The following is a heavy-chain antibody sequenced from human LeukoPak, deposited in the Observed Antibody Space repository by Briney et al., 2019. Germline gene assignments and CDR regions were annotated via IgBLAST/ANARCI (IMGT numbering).Heavy chain of an antibody. CDR2: INPLSGGP. CDR3: AREGIKIFGGWAPFDP. V-gene: IGHV1-2*02. CDR1: GYTFTDNY. D-gene: IGHD3-3*01. J-gene: IGHJ5*02. Sequence: ASVKVSCKASGYTFTDNYIHWVRQAPGQGLEWMGWINPLSGGPMYAQKFQGRVTMTRDTSLSTAYIELNGLKSDDTAIHYCAREGIKIFGGWAPFDPWGQGTLVTVS.